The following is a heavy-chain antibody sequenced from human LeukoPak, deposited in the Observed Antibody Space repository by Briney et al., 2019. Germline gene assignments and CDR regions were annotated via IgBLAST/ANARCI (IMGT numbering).Heavy chain of an antibody. Sequence: SETLSLTCTVSGASISSGGYYWSWIRHHPGNGLEWIGSISSSGSTYYNPSLKSRVTISVDTSKNQFSLKLSSVTAADTALYYCARAGNFDYWGQGTLVTVSS. J-gene: IGHJ4*02. CDR2: ISSSGST. CDR1: GASISSGGYY. V-gene: IGHV4-31*03. CDR3: ARAGNFDY.